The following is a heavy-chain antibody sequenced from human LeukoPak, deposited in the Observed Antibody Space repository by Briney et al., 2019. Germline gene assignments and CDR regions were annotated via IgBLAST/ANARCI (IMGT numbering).Heavy chain of an antibody. CDR1: GFTFSSYA. Sequence: PGGSLRLSCAASGFTFSSYAMSWVRQAPGKGLEWVSAISGSGGSTYYADSVKGRFTISRDNPKNTLYLQMNSLRAEDTAVYYCAKPQWETRRGPFDYWGQGTLVTVSS. V-gene: IGHV3-23*01. CDR3: AKPQWETRRGPFDY. CDR2: ISGSGGST. D-gene: IGHD1-26*01. J-gene: IGHJ4*02.